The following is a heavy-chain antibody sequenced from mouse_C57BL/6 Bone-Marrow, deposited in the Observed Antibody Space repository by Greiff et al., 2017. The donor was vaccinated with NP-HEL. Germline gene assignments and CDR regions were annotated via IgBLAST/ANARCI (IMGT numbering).Heavy chain of an antibody. D-gene: IGHD1-1*01. CDR1: GFNIKDDY. J-gene: IGHJ4*01. CDR2: IDPENGDT. V-gene: IGHV14-4*01. CDR3: TLFITTVVAPYYYAMDY. Sequence: VQLQQSGAELVRPGASVKLSCTASGFNIKDDYMHWVKQRPEQGLEWIGWIDPENGDTEYASKFQGKATITADTSSNTAYLQLSSLTSEDTAVYYCTLFITTVVAPYYYAMDYWGQGTSVTVSS.